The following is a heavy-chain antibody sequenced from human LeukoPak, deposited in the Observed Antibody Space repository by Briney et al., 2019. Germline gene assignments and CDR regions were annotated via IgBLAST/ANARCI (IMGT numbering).Heavy chain of an antibody. CDR1: GYTFISYY. D-gene: IGHD3-10*01. Sequence: ASVKVSCKASGYTFISYYMHWVRQAPGQGLEWMGRINPNTGGTNYAQKFQGRVTMTRDTSISTAYMELSRLRSDDTAVYYCARGVYGSGSYPDTFDIWGQGTMVTVSS. V-gene: IGHV1-2*02. CDR3: ARGVYGSGSYPDTFDI. J-gene: IGHJ3*02. CDR2: INPNTGGT.